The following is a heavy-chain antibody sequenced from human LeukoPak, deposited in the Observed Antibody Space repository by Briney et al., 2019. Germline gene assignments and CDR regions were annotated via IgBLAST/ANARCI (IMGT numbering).Heavy chain of an antibody. D-gene: IGHD5-18*01. CDR2: IYYSGST. CDR1: GGSISSGDCY. CDR3: ARVRHSYGSPFFDY. J-gene: IGHJ4*02. V-gene: IGHV4-30-4*01. Sequence: SETLSLTCTVSGGSISSGDCYWSWIRQPPGKGLEWIGYIYYSGSTYYNPSLKSRVTISVDTSKNQFSLKLSSVTAADTAVYYCARVRHSYGSPFFDYWGQGTLVTVSS.